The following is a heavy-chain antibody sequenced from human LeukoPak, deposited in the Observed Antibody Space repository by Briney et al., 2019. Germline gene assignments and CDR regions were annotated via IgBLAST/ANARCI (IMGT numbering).Heavy chain of an antibody. CDR1: GFIFGDHA. J-gene: IGHJ4*02. CDR3: ARRFDS. Sequence: GGSLRLSCTASGFIFGDHAINWFRQPPGKGLEWVGLIRNKAYGGTTEYAASVKGRFTISRDDSKTIAYLQMNSLKTEDTAVYYCARRFDSWGQGTLVTVSS. CDR2: IRNKAYGGTT. V-gene: IGHV3-49*03.